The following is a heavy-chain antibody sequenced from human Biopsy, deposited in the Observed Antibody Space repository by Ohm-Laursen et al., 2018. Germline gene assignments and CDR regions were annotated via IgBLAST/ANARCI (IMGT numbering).Heavy chain of an antibody. CDR2: IIPIFGTA. CDR1: GGTFTNYA. J-gene: IGHJ5*02. V-gene: IGHV1-69*01. D-gene: IGHD3-10*01. Sequence: SSVKVSCKASGGTFTNYAISWVRQAPGQGLEWMGGIIPIFGTANYAQTFLGRVTITADSPTSTVDMELTSLRSDDTAIYYCATVRGLVWFGELIAWGQGTLVTVSS. CDR3: ATVRGLVWFGELIA.